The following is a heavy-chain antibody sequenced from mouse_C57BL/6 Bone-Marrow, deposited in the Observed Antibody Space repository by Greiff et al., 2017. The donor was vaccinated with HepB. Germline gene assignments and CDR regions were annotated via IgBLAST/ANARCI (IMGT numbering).Heavy chain of an antibody. CDR1: GYAFTNYL. V-gene: IGHV1-54*01. J-gene: IGHJ2*01. CDR3: ARWGDYGGVRGYYFDY. CDR2: INPGSGGT. Sequence: QVQLQQSGAELVRPGTSVKVSCKASGYAFTNYLIEWVKQRPGQGLEWIGVINPGSGGTNYNEKFKGKATLTADKSSSTAYMQLSSLTSEDSAVYFCARWGDYGGVRGYYFDYWGQGTTLTVSS. D-gene: IGHD2-4*01.